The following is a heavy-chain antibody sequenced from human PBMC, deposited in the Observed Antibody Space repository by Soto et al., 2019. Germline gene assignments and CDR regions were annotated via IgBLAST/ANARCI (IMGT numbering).Heavy chain of an antibody. Sequence: AGGSLRLSCEASGFTFSDYYMSWIRQAPGKGLECISYTTSAGSTINYADSVKGRFTVSRDNAKNSLYLQMNNLRAEDTAVYYCARSYGLIWGQGTLVTVSS. D-gene: IGHD3-16*01. CDR1: GFTFSDYY. V-gene: IGHV3-11*01. CDR2: TTSAGSTI. CDR3: ARSYGLI. J-gene: IGHJ4*02.